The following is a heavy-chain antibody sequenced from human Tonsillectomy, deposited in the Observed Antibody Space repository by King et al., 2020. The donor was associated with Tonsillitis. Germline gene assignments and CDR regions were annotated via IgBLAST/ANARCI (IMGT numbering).Heavy chain of an antibody. V-gene: IGHV3-23*01. CDR2: ISGRGGRS. CDR3: AKSRTEMATSPFDN. J-gene: IGHJ4*02. CDR1: GLTFSSYA. Sequence: EVQLLESGGGVVQPGGSLRLSCAASGLTFSSYAMSWVRQAPGKGLEWVSRISGRGGRSDYADSVKGRFTISRDNSKNTLYLQMNILRAEDTAVYYCAKSRTEMATSPFDNWGQGTLVTVFS. D-gene: IGHD5-24*01.